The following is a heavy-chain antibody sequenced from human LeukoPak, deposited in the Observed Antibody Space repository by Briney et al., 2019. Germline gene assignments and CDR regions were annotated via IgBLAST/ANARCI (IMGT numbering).Heavy chain of an antibody. V-gene: IGHV4-61*01. CDR3: ARDPRSSGYCSGGSCSDRFDP. CDR1: GGSVSRGSYY. D-gene: IGHD2-15*01. J-gene: IGHJ5*02. CDR2: IYYSGST. Sequence: PSETLSLTCTVSGGSVSRGSYYWSWIRQPPGKGLEWIGYIYYSGSTNYNPSLKSRVTISVDTSKNQFSLKLSSVTAADTAVYYCARDPRSSGYCSGGSCSDRFDPWGQGTLVTVSS.